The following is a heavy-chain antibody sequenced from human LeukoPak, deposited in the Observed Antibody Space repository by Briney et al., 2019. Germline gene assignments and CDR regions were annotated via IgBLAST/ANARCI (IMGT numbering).Heavy chain of an antibody. CDR1: EFSVGSNY. CDR3: AKDLRETFDY. J-gene: IGHJ4*02. CDR2: ISSSSSYI. Sequence: GGSLRLSCAASEFSVGSNYMTWVRQAPGKGLEWVSSISSSSSYIYYADSVKGRFTISRDNAKNSLYLQMNSLRAEDTAVYYCAKDLRETFDYWGQGTLVTVSS. D-gene: IGHD1-26*01. V-gene: IGHV3-21*01.